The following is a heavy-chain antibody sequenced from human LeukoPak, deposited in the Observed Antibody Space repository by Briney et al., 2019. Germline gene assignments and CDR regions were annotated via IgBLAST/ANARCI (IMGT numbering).Heavy chain of an antibody. Sequence: GGSLRLSCAASGFTFSNVWMNWVRDAPGKGLEWVSAVSAGGTNTYYADSVEGRFTISRDNSKDTLYLHMDSLRVEDTAQYFCARINCSGGTCYDYFDDWGQGTLVTVSS. CDR3: ARINCSGGTCYDYFDD. CDR2: VSAGGTNT. CDR1: GFTFSNVW. J-gene: IGHJ4*02. D-gene: IGHD2-15*01. V-gene: IGHV3-23*01.